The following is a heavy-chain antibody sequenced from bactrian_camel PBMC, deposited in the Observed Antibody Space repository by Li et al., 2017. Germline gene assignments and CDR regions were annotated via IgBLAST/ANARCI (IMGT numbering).Heavy chain of an antibody. V-gene: IGHV3S53*01. CDR1: GTTTSPRW. D-gene: IGHD3*01. J-gene: IGHJ4*01. CDR3: ATGYNV. CDR2: IDSDGRT. Sequence: HVQLVESGGGSVQAGGSLRLSCAVSGTTTSPRWMGWFRQAPGKEREGIAAIDSDGRTNYAGSVNGRFTISRDNGKDTVYLQMNSLKSEDTALYYCATGYNVWGQGTQVTVS.